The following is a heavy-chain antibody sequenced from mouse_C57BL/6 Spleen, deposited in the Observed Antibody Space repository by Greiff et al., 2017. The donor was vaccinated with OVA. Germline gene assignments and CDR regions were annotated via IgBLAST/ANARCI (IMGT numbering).Heavy chain of an antibody. CDR1: GYSITSGYY. V-gene: IGHV3-6*01. CDR2: ISYDGSN. Sequence: EVHLVESGPGLVKPSQSLSLTCSVTGYSITSGYYWNWIRQFPGNKLEWMGYISYDGSNNYNPSLKNRISITRDTSKNQFFLKLNSVTTEDTATYYCTREGDGYYDYYAMDYWGQGTSVTVSS. J-gene: IGHJ4*01. CDR3: TREGDGYYDYYAMDY. D-gene: IGHD2-3*01.